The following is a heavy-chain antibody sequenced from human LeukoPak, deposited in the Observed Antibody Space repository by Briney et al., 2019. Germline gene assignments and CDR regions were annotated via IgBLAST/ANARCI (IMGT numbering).Heavy chain of an antibody. CDR2: IKNDGSNT. CDR1: GFTFSSYW. CDR3: VRDAARPGAIDI. Sequence: GGSLSLSCVASGFTFSSYWMHWVRQAPGKGLVWVSGIKNDGSNTYYADSLKGRFTISRDNAKSTLYLQVNSLRAEDTAVYYCVRDAARPGAIDIWGQGTMVTVSS. V-gene: IGHV3-74*01. J-gene: IGHJ3*02. D-gene: IGHD6-25*01.